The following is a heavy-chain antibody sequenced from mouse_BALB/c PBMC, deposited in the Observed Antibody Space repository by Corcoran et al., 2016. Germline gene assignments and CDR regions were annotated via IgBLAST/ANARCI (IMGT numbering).Heavy chain of an antibody. D-gene: IGHD2-14*01. Sequence: QVTLKESGPGILQPSQTLSLTCSFSGFSLSTSGMGVSWIRQPSGKGLEWLAHIYWDDDKRYNPSLKSRLTISKDTSRNQVFLKITSVDTADTATYYCARRERYEGFAYWGQGTLVTVSA. CDR1: GFSLSTSGMG. CDR3: ARRERYEGFAY. J-gene: IGHJ3*01. CDR2: IYWDDDK. V-gene: IGHV8-12*01.